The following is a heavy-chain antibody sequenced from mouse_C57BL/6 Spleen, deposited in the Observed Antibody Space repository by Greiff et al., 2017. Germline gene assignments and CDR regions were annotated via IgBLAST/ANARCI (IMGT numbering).Heavy chain of an antibody. V-gene: IGHV1-80*01. CDR2: IYPGDGDT. D-gene: IGHD2-3*01. CDR3: ARGDGHYYAMDY. Sequence: VQLKQSGAELVKPGASVKISCKASGYAFSSYWMNWVKQRPGTGLEWIGQIYPGDGDTNYNGKFKGKATLTADKSSSTAYMQLSSLTSDDSAVYFGARGDGHYYAMDYWGQGTSVTVSS. J-gene: IGHJ4*01. CDR1: GYAFSSYW.